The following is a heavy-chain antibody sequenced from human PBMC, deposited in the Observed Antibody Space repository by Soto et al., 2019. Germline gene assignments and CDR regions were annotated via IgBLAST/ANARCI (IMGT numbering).Heavy chain of an antibody. J-gene: IGHJ3*02. CDR1: GGTFSSYA. CDR2: IIPIFGTA. Sequence: SVKVSCKASGGTFSSYAISWVRQAPGQGLEWMGGIIPIFGTANYAQKFQGRVTITADQSTSTAYMELSSLRSEDTAVYYCARDKPPPLLRWPRGDAFDIWGQGTMVTVSS. CDR3: ARDKPPPLLRWPRGDAFDI. D-gene: IGHD4-17*01. V-gene: IGHV1-69*13.